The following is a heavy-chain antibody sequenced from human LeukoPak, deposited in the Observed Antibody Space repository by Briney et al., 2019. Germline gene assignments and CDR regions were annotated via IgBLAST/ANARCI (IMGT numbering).Heavy chain of an antibody. D-gene: IGHD5-18*01. J-gene: IGHJ6*02. CDR2: ISWNSGSI. V-gene: IGHV3-9*01. CDR1: GFTFDDYA. CDR3: AKDPYRKLPHYYGMDV. Sequence: NPGRSLRLSCAASGFTFDDYAMHWVRQAPGKGLEWVSGISWNSGSIGYADSVKGRFTISRDNAKNSLYLQMDSLRAEDTALYYCAKDPYRKLPHYYGMDVWGQGTTVTVSS.